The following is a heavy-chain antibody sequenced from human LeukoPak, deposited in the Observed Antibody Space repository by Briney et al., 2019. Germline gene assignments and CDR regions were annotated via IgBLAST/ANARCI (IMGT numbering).Heavy chain of an antibody. J-gene: IGHJ3*01. CDR2: MSATAGSR. CDR3: AKDQIYGDGGASDV. Sequence: GGSLRLSCAASGFSFSGYAMSWVRQAPGRGLEWVSGMSATAGSRYYGDLVKGRFTISRDNSKNILYLQMNSLTAEDTAVYYCAKDQIYGDGGASDVWGQGTMVIVSS. D-gene: IGHD4-17*01. CDR1: GFSFSGYA. V-gene: IGHV3-23*01.